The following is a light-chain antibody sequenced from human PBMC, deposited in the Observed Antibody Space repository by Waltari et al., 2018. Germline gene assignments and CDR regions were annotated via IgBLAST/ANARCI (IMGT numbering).Light chain of an antibody. CDR2: DDN. CDR3: CSYAGSYTWV. V-gene: IGLV2-23*01. J-gene: IGLJ3*02. Sequence: QSALTQPASVSGSPGQSITISCTGTSSDVGNYNLVSWYQQYPGKAPKVMIYDDNRPPPEVSDRFSGSKSGNTASLTISGVQAEDEADYYRCSYAGSYTWVFGGGTKLTVL. CDR1: SSDVGNYNL.